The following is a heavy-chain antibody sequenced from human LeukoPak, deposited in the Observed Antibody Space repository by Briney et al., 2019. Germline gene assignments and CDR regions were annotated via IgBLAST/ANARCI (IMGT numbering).Heavy chain of an antibody. V-gene: IGHV1-8*01. CDR3: ARADGYCSGGSCYPRLRKGAFDI. D-gene: IGHD2-15*01. CDR2: MNPNSGNT. J-gene: IGHJ3*02. Sequence: ASVKVSCKASGYTFTSYDINWVRQATGQGLEWMGWMNPNSGNTGYAQKFQGRVTMTRDTSISTAYMELSRLRSDDTAVYYCARADGYCSGGSCYPRLRKGAFDIWGQGTMVTVSS. CDR1: GYTFTSYD.